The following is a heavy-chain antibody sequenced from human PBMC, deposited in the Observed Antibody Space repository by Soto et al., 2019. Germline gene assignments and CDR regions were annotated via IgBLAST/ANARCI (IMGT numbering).Heavy chain of an antibody. CDR1: GGTFYTYT. Sequence: GAAVKVSYKASGGTFYTYTFSWVRQAPGQGLEWMGSITPIYPTTNYAEKYQGRLTVTADGSTNTAYMELNSLTSEDTAFYYCARIPRYSFPPSYDLDSWGQGTLVTVSS. J-gene: IGHJ4*02. CDR3: ARIPRYSFPPSYDLDS. V-gene: IGHV1-69*13. CDR2: ITPIYPTT. D-gene: IGHD5-18*01.